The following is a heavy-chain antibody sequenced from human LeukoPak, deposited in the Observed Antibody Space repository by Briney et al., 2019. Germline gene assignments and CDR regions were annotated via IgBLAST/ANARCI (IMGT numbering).Heavy chain of an antibody. CDR2: ISYDGSNK. D-gene: IGHD1-26*01. J-gene: IGHJ3*02. CDR3: ARGPGPIAGAKDPFDI. CDR1: GFTFSAYA. V-gene: IGHV3-30*01. Sequence: GRSLRLSCAASGFTFSAYAMHWVRQAPGKGLEWVAVISYDGSNKYYADSVKGRFTISGDKSKDTLYLQMNSLRPEDTAVYYCARGPGPIAGAKDPFDIWGQGTMVTVSS.